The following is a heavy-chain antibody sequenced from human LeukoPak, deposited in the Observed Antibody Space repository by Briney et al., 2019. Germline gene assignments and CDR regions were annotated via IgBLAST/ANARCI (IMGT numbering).Heavy chain of an antibody. J-gene: IGHJ6*03. D-gene: IGHD5-12*01. V-gene: IGHV3-30-3*01. CDR3: AKDGSAFREYYMDV. Sequence: GRSLRLSCAASGFTFSSYAMHWVRQAPGKGLEWVAVISYDGSNKYYADSVKGRFTISRDTSKRMLYLQMSSLRAEDTAVYYCAKDGSAFREYYMDVWGKGTTVTVSS. CDR2: ISYDGSNK. CDR1: GFTFSSYA.